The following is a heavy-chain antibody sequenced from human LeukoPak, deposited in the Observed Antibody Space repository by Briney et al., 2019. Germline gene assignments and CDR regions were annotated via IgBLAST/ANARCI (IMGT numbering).Heavy chain of an antibody. CDR1: GFTFRNYG. J-gene: IGHJ6*03. V-gene: IGHV3-23*01. CDR3: AKDWKLRARYMDV. CDR2: ISGSGDST. D-gene: IGHD1-26*01. Sequence: GGSLRLSCAASGFTFRNYGMSWVRQAPGKGLEWVSAISGSGDSTYYADSVKGRFTISRDNSKNTLYLQMNSLRAEDTAVYYCAKDWKLRARYMDVWGKGTTVTVSS.